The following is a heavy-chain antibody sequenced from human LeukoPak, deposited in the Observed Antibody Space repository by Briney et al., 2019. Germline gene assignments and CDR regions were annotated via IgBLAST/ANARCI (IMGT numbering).Heavy chain of an antibody. CDR1: GYSVTTYW. Sequence: GESLRIPYQGSGYSVTTYWISWVRQVPGKGLEWMGKIDPSDSYTKYSPSFQGHVTISSDKSISTAYLQWSSPKASDTAMYYCARQAASYRDLHYWGQGTLFSVSS. CDR2: IDPSDSYT. CDR3: ARQAASYRDLHY. V-gene: IGHV5-10-1*01. D-gene: IGHD1-26*01. J-gene: IGHJ4*02.